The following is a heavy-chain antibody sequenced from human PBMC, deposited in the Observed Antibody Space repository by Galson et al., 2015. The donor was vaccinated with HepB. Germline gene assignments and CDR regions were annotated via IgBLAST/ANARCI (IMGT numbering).Heavy chain of an antibody. D-gene: IGHD3-16*01. J-gene: IGHJ4*02. V-gene: IGHV3-73*01. CDR2: IRSRANSYAT. Sequence: CAASGFTFSGSAMHWVRQASGKGLEWVGRIRSRANSYATAYAASVKGRFTISRDDSKNTAYLQMNSLKTEDTAVYYCTRRGGYWGQGTLVTVSS. CDR3: TRRGGY. CDR1: GFTFSGSA.